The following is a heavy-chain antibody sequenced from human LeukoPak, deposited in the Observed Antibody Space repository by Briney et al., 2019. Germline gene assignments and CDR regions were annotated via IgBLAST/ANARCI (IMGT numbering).Heavy chain of an antibody. CDR2: VIPIFGTA. J-gene: IGHJ6*03. D-gene: IGHD3-3*01. Sequence: ASVKVSCKASGGTFSSYAISLVRQAPGQGLEWMGGVIPIFGTANYAQKFQGRVTITTDESTSTAYMELSSLRSEDTAVYYCARGSFWSGYYRYYYYMDVWGKGTTVTVSS. CDR1: GGTFSSYA. CDR3: ARGSFWSGYYRYYYYMDV. V-gene: IGHV1-69*05.